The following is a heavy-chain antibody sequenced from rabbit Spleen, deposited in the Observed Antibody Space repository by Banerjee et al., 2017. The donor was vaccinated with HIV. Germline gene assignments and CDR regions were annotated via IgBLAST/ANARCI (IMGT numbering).Heavy chain of an antibody. Sequence: QEQLVESGGGLVQPGGSLKLSCKASGFDFSHNGVSWVRQAPGKGLEWIGYIDPVFGSTHYASWVNGRFTISSHNAQNTLYLQLNSLTAADTATYFCARDLTYAGYATSGYTRGYNLWGPGTLVTVS. CDR2: IDPVFGST. D-gene: IGHD6-1*01. V-gene: IGHV1S47*01. CDR1: GFDFSHNG. J-gene: IGHJ4*01. CDR3: ARDLTYAGYATSGYTRGYNL.